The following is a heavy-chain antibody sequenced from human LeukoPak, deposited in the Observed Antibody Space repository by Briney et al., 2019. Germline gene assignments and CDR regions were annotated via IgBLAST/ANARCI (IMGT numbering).Heavy chain of an antibody. D-gene: IGHD3-22*01. V-gene: IGHV4-61*01. Sequence: SETLSLTCTVSGGSISSSSYYWSWIRQPPGKGLEWIGYIYYSGSTNYNPSLKSRVTISVDTSKNQFSLKLSSVTAADTAVYYCARGLQSYYDSSGYYFWGYNWFDPWGQGTLVAVSS. CDR3: ARGLQSYYDSSGYYFWGYNWFDP. J-gene: IGHJ5*02. CDR2: IYYSGST. CDR1: GGSISSSSYY.